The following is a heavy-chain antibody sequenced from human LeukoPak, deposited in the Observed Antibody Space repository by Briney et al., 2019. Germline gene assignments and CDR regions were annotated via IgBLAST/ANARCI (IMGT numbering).Heavy chain of an antibody. Sequence: GGSLRLSCAASGFTFSSYSMNWVRQAPGRGLEWVSSISSSSSYIYYADSVKGRFTISRDNAKNSLYLQMNSLRAEDTAAYYCARSSGYYYKPIGYWGQGTLVTVSS. V-gene: IGHV3-21*01. CDR3: ARSSGYYYKPIGY. D-gene: IGHD3-22*01. CDR1: GFTFSSYS. J-gene: IGHJ4*02. CDR2: ISSSSSYI.